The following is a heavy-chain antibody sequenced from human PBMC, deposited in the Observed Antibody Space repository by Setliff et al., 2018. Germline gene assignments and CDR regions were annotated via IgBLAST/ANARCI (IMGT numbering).Heavy chain of an antibody. Sequence: GESLKISCAASGFTFDDYALAWVRQAPGKGLQWASSVSGSGMTRDYTDSVKGRFTISRDDSKNTLYLQMNSLRAEDTAVYYCAKEGERDTTLEPKKGYFDCWGQGSLVTVSS. V-gene: IGHV3-23*01. CDR3: AKEGERDTTLEPKKGYFDC. J-gene: IGHJ4*02. D-gene: IGHD5-18*01. CDR1: GFTFDDYA. CDR2: VSGSGMTR.